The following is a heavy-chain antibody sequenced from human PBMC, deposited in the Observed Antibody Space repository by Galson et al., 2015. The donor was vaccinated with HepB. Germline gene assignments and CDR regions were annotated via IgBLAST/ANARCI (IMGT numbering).Heavy chain of an antibody. CDR3: VKGGITMVRGVPFDY. D-gene: IGHD3-10*01. Sequence: LRLSCAASGFTFSSYAMHWVRQAPGKGLEYVSAISSNGGSTYYADSVKGRFTISRDNSKNTLYLQMSSLRAEDTAVYYCVKGGITMVRGVPFDYWGQGTLVTVSS. CDR2: ISSNGGST. CDR1: GFTFSSYA. J-gene: IGHJ4*02. V-gene: IGHV3-64D*06.